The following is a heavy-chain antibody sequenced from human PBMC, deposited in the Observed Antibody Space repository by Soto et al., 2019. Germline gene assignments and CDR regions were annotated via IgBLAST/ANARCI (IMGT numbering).Heavy chain of an antibody. V-gene: IGHV3-9*01. CDR3: AKSGTPRDYYYYMDV. CDR2: ISWNSGSI. CDR1: GFTFDAYA. D-gene: IGHD1-1*01. J-gene: IGHJ6*03. Sequence: EVQLVESGGGLVQPGRSLRLSCAASGFTFDAYAMHWVRQAPGKGLEWVSGISWNSGSIGYADSVKGRFTISRDNAKNSLYLQMNSLRAEDTALYYCAKSGTPRDYYYYMDVWGKGTTVTVSS.